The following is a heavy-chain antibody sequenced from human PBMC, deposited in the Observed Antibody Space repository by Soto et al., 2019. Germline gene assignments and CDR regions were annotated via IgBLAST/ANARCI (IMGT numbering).Heavy chain of an antibody. D-gene: IGHD6-6*01. V-gene: IGHV3-9*01. J-gene: IGHJ6*02. CDR3: AKDTLYSSSSEDYYYGMDV. Sequence: PGGSLRLSCAASGFTFDDYAMHWVRQAPGKGLEWVSGISWNSGSIGYADSVKGRFTISGDNAKNSLYLQMNSLRAEDTALYYCAKDTLYSSSSEDYYYGMDVWGQGTTVTVSS. CDR2: ISWNSGSI. CDR1: GFTFDDYA.